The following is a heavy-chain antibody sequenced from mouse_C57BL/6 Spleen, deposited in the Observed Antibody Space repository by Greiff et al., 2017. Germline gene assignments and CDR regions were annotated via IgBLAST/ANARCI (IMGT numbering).Heavy chain of an antibody. J-gene: IGHJ4*01. CDR1: GYAFSSYW. V-gene: IGHV1-80*01. D-gene: IGHD2-5*01. CDR2: IYPGDGDT. Sequence: QVQLQQSGAELVKPGASVKISCKASGYAFSSYWMNWVKQRPGKGLEWIGQIYPGDGDTNYNGKFKGKATLTADKSSSTAYMQLSSLTSEDSAVYFCARWGYSNYVGGVDYWGQGTSVTVSS. CDR3: ARWGYSNYVGGVDY.